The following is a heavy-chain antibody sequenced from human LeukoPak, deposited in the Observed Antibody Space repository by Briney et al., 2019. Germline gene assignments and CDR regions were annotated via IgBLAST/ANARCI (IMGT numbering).Heavy chain of an antibody. CDR2: IYYSGST. CDR1: GGSISSGGYY. V-gene: IGHV4-31*03. J-gene: IGHJ4*02. D-gene: IGHD2-2*01. CDR3: ARSGVRAVPAKGLDYFDY. Sequence: SETLSLTCTVSGGSISSGGYYWSWIRQHPGKGLEWIGYIYYSGSTYYNPSLKSRVTISVDTSKNQFSLKLSSVTAADTAVYYCARSGVRAVPAKGLDYFDYWGQGTLVTVSS.